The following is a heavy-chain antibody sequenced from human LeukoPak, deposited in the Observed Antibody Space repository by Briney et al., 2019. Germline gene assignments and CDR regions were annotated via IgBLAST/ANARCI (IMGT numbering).Heavy chain of an antibody. V-gene: IGHV3-30*18. D-gene: IGHD3-22*01. Sequence: GGSLRLSCAASGFTFSSYGMPWVRQAPGKGLEWVAVISYDGSNKYYADSVKGRFTISRDNSKNTLYLQMNSLRAEDTAVYYCAKPRGRSSGYYYYFDYWAREPWSPSPQ. J-gene: IGHJ4*02. CDR3: AKPRGRSSGYYYYFDY. CDR2: ISYDGSNK. CDR1: GFTFSSYG.